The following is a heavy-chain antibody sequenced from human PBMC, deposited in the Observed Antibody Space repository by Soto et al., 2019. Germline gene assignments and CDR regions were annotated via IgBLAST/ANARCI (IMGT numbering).Heavy chain of an antibody. CDR1: GGSISSGGNY. D-gene: IGHD3-10*01. V-gene: IGHV4-31*03. CDR3: ARARMVRGVIYYYGMDV. Sequence: QVQLQESGPGLVKSSQTLSLTCTVSGGSISSGGNYWSWIRQHPGKGLEWIGYIYHSGSTYYNPSLKSRVTISVDTSKNKFSLKLNSVTAADTAVYYCARARMVRGVIYYYGMDVWGQGTTVTVSS. CDR2: IYHSGST. J-gene: IGHJ6*02.